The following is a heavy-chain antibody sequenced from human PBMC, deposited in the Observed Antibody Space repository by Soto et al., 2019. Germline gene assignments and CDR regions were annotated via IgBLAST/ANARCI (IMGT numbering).Heavy chain of an antibody. Sequence: GGSLRLSCAASGFTFSSYSMNWVRQAPGKGLEWVSSISSSSSYIYYADSVKGRFTISRDNAKNSLYLQMNSLRAEDTAVYYCARDLYCTNGVCYPYNWFDPWGQGTLVTSPQ. CDR2: ISSSSSYI. J-gene: IGHJ5*02. CDR1: GFTFSSYS. CDR3: ARDLYCTNGVCYPYNWFDP. V-gene: IGHV3-21*01. D-gene: IGHD2-8*01.